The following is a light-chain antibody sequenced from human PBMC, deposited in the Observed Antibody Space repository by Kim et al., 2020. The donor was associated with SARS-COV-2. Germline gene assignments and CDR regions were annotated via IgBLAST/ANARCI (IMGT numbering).Light chain of an antibody. CDR1: SLRTYY. J-gene: IGLJ3*02. Sequence: LAQTVRITCQGYSLRTYYASCYQQKPGQAPVLVIYGKNNRPSGIPDRFSGSSSGNTASLTITGAQAEDEADYYCNSRDSSGNHLVFGGGTQLTVL. CDR2: GKN. CDR3: NSRDSSGNHLV. V-gene: IGLV3-19*01.